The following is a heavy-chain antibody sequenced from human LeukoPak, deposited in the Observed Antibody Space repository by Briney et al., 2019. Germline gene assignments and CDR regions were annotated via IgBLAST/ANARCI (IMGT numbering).Heavy chain of an antibody. V-gene: IGHV3-23*01. Sequence: GGSLRLSCAASGFTSNNYAMSWVRQAPGKGLEWVSSISGSSGSTYYADSVKGRFTISRDNSKNTVSLQMNSLRVEDTAVYYCARQRTVGVTGYYFDYWGQGTLVTVSP. D-gene: IGHD1-26*01. CDR2: ISGSSGST. CDR1: GFTSNNYA. CDR3: ARQRTVGVTGYYFDY. J-gene: IGHJ4*02.